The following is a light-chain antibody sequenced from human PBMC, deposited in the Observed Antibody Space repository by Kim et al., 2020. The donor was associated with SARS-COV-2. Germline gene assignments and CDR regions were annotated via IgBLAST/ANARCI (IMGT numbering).Light chain of an antibody. CDR1: QYIGRY. CDR2: DAS. V-gene: IGKV1-33*01. Sequence: DIHMTQTPSSLSASMGDRVTITCQASQYIGRYSNWYQHKPGKAPKFLIYDASNLETGVSPRFSGGGSGTHFTVTITSLQPEDIGTYYCQQYHQLPITFGQGTRLEIK. CDR3: QQYHQLPIT. J-gene: IGKJ5*01.